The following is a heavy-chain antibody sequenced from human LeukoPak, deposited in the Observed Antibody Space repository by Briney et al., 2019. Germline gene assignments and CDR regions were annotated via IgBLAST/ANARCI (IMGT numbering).Heavy chain of an antibody. CDR1: GFTLSGHA. CDR2: ASGTGSTT. J-gene: IGHJ6*03. Sequence: PGGSLRLSCAASGFTLSGHAMSWVRQAPGKGLEWVSSASGTGSTTYYADSVKGRFTVSRDNSKETLYLQMNGLTAADTALYFCAKEGEGGSYFRVSYYMDAWGKGTTVTVSS. D-gene: IGHD1-26*01. CDR3: AKEGEGGSYFRVSYYMDA. V-gene: IGHV3-23*01.